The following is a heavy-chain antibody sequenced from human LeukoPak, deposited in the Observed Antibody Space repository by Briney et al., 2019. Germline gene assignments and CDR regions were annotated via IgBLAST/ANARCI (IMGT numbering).Heavy chain of an antibody. CDR2: ISNSGSTI. CDR3: ARAGRDYGMDV. CDR1: GCTFSDYY. Sequence: GGSLRLSCAASGCTFSDYYMSWIRQAPGKGLEWVSYISNSGSTIYYADSVKGRFTISRDNAKNSLYLQMNSLRAGDTAVYYCARAGRDYGMDVWGQGTTVTVSS. V-gene: IGHV3-11*01. J-gene: IGHJ6*02. D-gene: IGHD1-26*01.